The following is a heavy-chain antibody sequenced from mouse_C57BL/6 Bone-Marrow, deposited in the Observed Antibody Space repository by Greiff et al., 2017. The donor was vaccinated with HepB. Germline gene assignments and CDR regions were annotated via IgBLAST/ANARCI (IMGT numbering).Heavy chain of an antibody. D-gene: IGHD1-1*01. CDR3: ARNRPYYGSSYWYFDV. J-gene: IGHJ1*03. Sequence: VKLQESGAELARPGASVKLSCKASGYTFTSYGISWVKQRTGQGLEWIGEIYPRSGNTYYNEKFKGKATLTADKSYSTAYMELRSLTSEDSAVYFCARNRPYYGSSYWYFDVWGTGTTVTVSS. CDR2: IYPRSGNT. CDR1: GYTFTSYG. V-gene: IGHV1-81*01.